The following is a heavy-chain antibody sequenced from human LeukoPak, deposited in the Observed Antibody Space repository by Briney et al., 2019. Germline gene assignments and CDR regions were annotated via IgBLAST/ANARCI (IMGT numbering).Heavy chain of an antibody. V-gene: IGHV1-8*01. CDR3: ARGFRIAAAGTGY. CDR2: MNPNSGNT. CDR1: GYTFTSYD. Sequence: ASVKVSCKASGYTFTSYDINWVRQATGQGLERMGWMNPNSGNTGYAQKFPGRVTMTRNTSISTAYMELSSLRSDDQAVYYCARGFRIAAAGTGYWGQGTLVTVSS. D-gene: IGHD6-13*01. J-gene: IGHJ4*02.